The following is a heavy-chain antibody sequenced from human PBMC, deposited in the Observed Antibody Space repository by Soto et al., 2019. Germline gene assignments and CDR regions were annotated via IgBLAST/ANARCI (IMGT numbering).Heavy chain of an antibody. Sequence: QFQLVQSGAEVKKPGASVKVSCKASGYNFTRFGISWVRQAPGHGLEWMGWMGAHSGHTRQEQKFQGRLTMTTDASINTAYIDLRSLSSDDTALYYCGREGQLLAPEDYYQFHGMDVWGQGTTVIVSS. CDR2: MGAHSGHT. CDR1: GYNFTRFG. CDR3: GREGQLLAPEDYYQFHGMDV. D-gene: IGHD1-26*01. J-gene: IGHJ6*02. V-gene: IGHV1-18*01.